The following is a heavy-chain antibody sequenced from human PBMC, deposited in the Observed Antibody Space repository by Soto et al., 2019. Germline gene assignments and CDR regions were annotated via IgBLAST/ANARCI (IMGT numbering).Heavy chain of an antibody. CDR1: GFTFSSYA. CDR2: ISGSGGST. Sequence: GRSLRVSCAASGFTFSSYAMSWVRQAPGKGLEWVSAISGSGGSTYYADSVKGRFTISRDNSKNTLYLQMNSLRAEDTAVYYCAYSSTPFDYWGQGTLVTVSS. V-gene: IGHV3-23*01. J-gene: IGHJ4*02. D-gene: IGHD6-13*01. CDR3: AYSSTPFDY.